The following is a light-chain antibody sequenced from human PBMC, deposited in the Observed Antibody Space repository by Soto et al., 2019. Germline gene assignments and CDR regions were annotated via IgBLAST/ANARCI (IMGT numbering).Light chain of an antibody. CDR2: ATS. CDR3: HKYNHAPT. CDR1: QAISSY. V-gene: IGKV1-27*01. J-gene: IGKJ4*01. Sequence: DIQLTQSPSSLSASVGDRVTITCRASQAISSYLAWYQQKPGKVPELQIYATSTLQSGAPSRFSGSGSGTDFTLNISSLQPEDVATYYCHKYNHAPTFGGGTKVEIK.